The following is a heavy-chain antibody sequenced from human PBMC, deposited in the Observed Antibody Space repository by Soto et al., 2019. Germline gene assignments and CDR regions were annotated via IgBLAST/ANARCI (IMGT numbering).Heavy chain of an antibody. CDR3: TTAGGLGIVGATTAFDI. CDR2: IKSKTDGGTT. CDR1: GFTFSNAW. D-gene: IGHD1-26*01. J-gene: IGHJ3*02. Sequence: GESLKISCAASGFTFSNAWMSWVRQAPGKGLEWVGRIKSKTDGGTTDYAAPVKGRFTISRDDSKNTLYLQMNSLKTEDTAVYYCTTAGGLGIVGATTAFDIWGQGTMVTVSS. V-gene: IGHV3-15*01.